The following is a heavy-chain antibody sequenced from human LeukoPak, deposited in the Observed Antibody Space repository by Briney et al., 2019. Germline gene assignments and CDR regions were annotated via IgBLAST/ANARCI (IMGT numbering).Heavy chain of an antibody. CDR1: GFTVSTNY. V-gene: IGHV3-53*01. CDR3: VRERDGYIFDY. J-gene: IGHJ4*02. Sequence: GGSLRLSCAASGFTVSTNYMSWVRQAPGKGLEWVSVIYSGGSTYYADSVKGRFTISRDNSKNTLYLQMNSLTAEDTAVYYCVRERDGYIFDYWGQGTLVTVSS. D-gene: IGHD5-18*01. CDR2: IYSGGST.